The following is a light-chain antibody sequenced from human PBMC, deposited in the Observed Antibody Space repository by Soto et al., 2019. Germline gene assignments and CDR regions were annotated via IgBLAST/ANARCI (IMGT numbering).Light chain of an antibody. CDR3: QQYRNSPCT. V-gene: IGKV3-20*01. J-gene: IGKJ1*01. Sequence: DIVLTQSPGTLSLSPGESAALSCRASQSVSSNYLAWYRQKPGQAPRLLIYAISTRAAGIPDRFSGSGSGTDFTLTISRLEPEDSAVYYCQQYRNSPCTFGQGTRVEI. CDR2: AIS. CDR1: QSVSSNY.